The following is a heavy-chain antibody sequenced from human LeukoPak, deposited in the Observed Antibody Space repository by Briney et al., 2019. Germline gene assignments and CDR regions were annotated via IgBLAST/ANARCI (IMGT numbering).Heavy chain of an antibody. CDR2: IYSGGST. D-gene: IGHD5-24*01. CDR1: GFTVSSNY. CDR3: ARDRDDYNLFDY. Sequence: GGSLRLSCAASGFTVSSNYMSWVRQAPGKGLEWVSVIYSGGSTYYADSVKGRFTISRDNSKNTLYLQMNSLRAEDTAVYYCARDRDDYNLFDYWGQGTLVTVSS. J-gene: IGHJ4*02. V-gene: IGHV3-66*01.